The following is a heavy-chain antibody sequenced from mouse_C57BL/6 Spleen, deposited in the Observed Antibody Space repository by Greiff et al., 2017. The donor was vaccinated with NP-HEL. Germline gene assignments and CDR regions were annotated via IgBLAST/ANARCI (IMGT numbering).Heavy chain of an antibody. D-gene: IGHD2-5*01. V-gene: IGHV1-82*01. CDR3: ARENSNPWADY. CDR1: GYAFSSSW. J-gene: IGHJ4*01. CDR2: IYPGDGDT. Sequence: QVQLQQSGPELVKPGASVKISCKASGYAFSSSWMNWVKQRPGKGLEWIGRIYPGDGDTNYNGKFKGKATLTADKSSSTAYMQLSSLTSEDSAVYFCARENSNPWADYWGQGTSVTVSS.